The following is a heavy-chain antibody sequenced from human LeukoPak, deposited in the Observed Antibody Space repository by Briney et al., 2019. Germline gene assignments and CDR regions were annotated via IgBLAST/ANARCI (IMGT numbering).Heavy chain of an antibody. J-gene: IGHJ4*02. CDR3: ARRGTSSSWAHFDY. CDR1: GFTFSSYW. CDR2: IKQDGSEK. Sequence: GGSLRLSCAASGFTFSSYWMTWVRQAPGKGLEWVAKIKQDGSEKYYVDSVKGRFTISRDNAENSLYLQMNSLGAEDTAVYYCARRGTSSSWAHFDYWGQETLVTVSS. D-gene: IGHD6-13*01. V-gene: IGHV3-7*05.